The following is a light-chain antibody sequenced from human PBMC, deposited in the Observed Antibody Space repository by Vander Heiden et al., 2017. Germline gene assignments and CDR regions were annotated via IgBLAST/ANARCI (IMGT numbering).Light chain of an antibody. J-gene: IGLJ2*01. Sequence: QSVLTQPPSASGSPGQRVTIACTGGNSNNGAGYDAHWYQHHPGTAPILLIYDNIRRPSGVPERFSGSKTGTTASLTITGLRAEDDADYYCQSQDNAQSGVVFGGGTKVTVL. V-gene: IGLV1-40*01. CDR2: DNI. CDR1: NSNNGAGYD. CDR3: QSQDNAQSGVV.